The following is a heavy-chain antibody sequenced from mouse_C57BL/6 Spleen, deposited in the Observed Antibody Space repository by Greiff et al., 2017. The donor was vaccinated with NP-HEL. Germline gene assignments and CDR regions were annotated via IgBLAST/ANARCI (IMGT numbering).Heavy chain of an antibody. D-gene: IGHD2-3*01. CDR2: ISDGGSYT. Sequence: EVQLVESGGGLVKPGGSLKLSCAASGFTFTSYAMSWVRQTPEKRLEWVATISDGGSYTYYPDNVQGRFTISRDNAKNNLYLQMSHLKSEDTAMYYCARDTGWLPYYFDYWGQGTTLTVSS. V-gene: IGHV5-4*01. CDR1: GFTFTSYA. J-gene: IGHJ2*01. CDR3: ARDTGWLPYYFDY.